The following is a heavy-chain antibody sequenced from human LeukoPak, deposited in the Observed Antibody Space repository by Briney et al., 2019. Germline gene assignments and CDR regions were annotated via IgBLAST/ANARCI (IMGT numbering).Heavy chain of an antibody. Sequence: PSETLSLTCTVSGVSISSYYWSWIRQPAGKGLEWIGRIHTSGGTNYNPSLKSRVTTSIDTSMNQLSLTLVSVTAADTAVYFCARHHDGGPKLRLDFWGLGVLVTVSS. CDR1: GVSISSYY. V-gene: IGHV4-4*07. CDR3: ARHHDGGPKLRLDF. J-gene: IGHJ4*02. CDR2: IHTSGGT. D-gene: IGHD2-15*01.